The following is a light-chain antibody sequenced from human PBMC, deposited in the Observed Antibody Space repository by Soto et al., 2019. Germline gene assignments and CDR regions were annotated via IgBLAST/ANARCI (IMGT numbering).Light chain of an antibody. J-gene: IGKJ4*01. CDR3: QQGNSFPLT. Sequence: DIQMTQSPSSLSASVGDRVTITCQASQDITNYLNWYQQKPGKAPKLLIHDSSNLETGVPSRFSGSGSGTYFSFTISSLQPEDIATYYCQQGNSFPLTFGGGTRVEI. V-gene: IGKV1-33*01. CDR1: QDITNY. CDR2: DSS.